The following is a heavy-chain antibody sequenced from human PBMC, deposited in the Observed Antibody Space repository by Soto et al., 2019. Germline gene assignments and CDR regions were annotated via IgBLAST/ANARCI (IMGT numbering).Heavy chain of an antibody. V-gene: IGHV1-18*01. J-gene: IGHJ5*02. CDR2: IIPINGKA. Sequence: GASVKVSCKAQGYIFTKYGIGWVRQAPGLGLEWMGGIIPINGKANYAQKLQGRVTMTTDTSTSTAYMELRSLRSDDTAVYYCARAVDDFWSGYYNWFDPWGQGTLVTVSS. CDR3: ARAVDDFWSGYYNWFDP. D-gene: IGHD3-3*01. CDR1: GYIFTKYG.